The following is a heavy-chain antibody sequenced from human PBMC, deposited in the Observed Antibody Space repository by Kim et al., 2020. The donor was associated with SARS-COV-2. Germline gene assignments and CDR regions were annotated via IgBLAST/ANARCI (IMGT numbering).Heavy chain of an antibody. D-gene: IGHD2-15*01. V-gene: IGHV4-39*07. J-gene: IGHJ4*02. CDR3: ARGRAMRDIAVGY. Sequence: FHPSLKSRVTISVDPSKSQFSLKLTSVTAADTAVYYCARGRAMRDIAVGYWGQGTLVTVSS.